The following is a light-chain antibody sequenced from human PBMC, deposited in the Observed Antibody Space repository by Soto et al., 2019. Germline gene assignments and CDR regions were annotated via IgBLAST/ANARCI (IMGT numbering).Light chain of an antibody. Sequence: EIVMTQSPATLSVSPGERATLSCRASQSVSSNLAWYQQNRGQAPRLLIYDASTSATGVPARFSGSGSGTTFTLTISSLQSEDFAVYYCHQYINWPRTFGQGSKVEIK. CDR3: HQYINWPRT. V-gene: IGKV3-15*01. CDR2: DAS. J-gene: IGKJ1*01. CDR1: QSVSSN.